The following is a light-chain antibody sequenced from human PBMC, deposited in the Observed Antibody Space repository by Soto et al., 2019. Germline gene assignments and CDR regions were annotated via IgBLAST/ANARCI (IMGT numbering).Light chain of an antibody. CDR2: DVS. CDR1: SSDVGEYDY. Sequence: QSVLTQPRSVSGSPGQSVTISCTGTSSDVGEYDYVSWYQHHPGKAPKLMIYDVSQRPSGVPDRFSGSRAGNTASLTISGLQAEDEADYYCCSYAGSRVFGGGTKVTVL. J-gene: IGLJ3*02. V-gene: IGLV2-11*01. CDR3: CSYAGSRV.